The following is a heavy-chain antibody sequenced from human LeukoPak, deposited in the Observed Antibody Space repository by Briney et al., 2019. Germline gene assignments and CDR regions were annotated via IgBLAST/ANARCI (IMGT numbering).Heavy chain of an antibody. V-gene: IGHV1-8*01. Sequence: ASVKVSCKASGYTFTSYDINWVRQPTGQGLEWMGWMNPNSGNTGYAQKFQGRVTMTRNTSISTAYMELSSLRSEDTAVYYCARVSSGWTNNWFDPWGQGTLVTVSS. D-gene: IGHD6-19*01. CDR1: GYTFTSYD. CDR2: MNPNSGNT. CDR3: ARVSSGWTNNWFDP. J-gene: IGHJ5*02.